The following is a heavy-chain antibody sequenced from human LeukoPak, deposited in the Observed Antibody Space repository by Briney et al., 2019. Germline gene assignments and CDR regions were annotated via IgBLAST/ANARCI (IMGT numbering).Heavy chain of an antibody. V-gene: IGHV3-30*04. J-gene: IGHJ4*02. D-gene: IGHD6-19*01. Sequence: GGSLRLSCAASGFTFSSYALHWVRQAPGKGLEWVAVISFDGSDKYYADSVKGRFTISRDNSENTLYLQMNSLRAKDTAVYYCARMYRSAWHRHFDYWGQGTLVTVSS. CDR3: ARMYRSAWHRHFDY. CDR1: GFTFSSYA. CDR2: ISFDGSDK.